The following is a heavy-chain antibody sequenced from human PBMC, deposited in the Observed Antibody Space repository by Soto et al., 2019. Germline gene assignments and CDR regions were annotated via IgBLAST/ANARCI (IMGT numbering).Heavy chain of an antibody. D-gene: IGHD3-3*01. CDR3: ASGAWSGYHFDY. CDR2: IYYSGST. CDR1: GGSVSSGSYY. Sequence: QVQLQESGPGLVKPSETLSLTCTVSGGSVSSGSYYWSWIRQPPGKGLEWIGYIYYSGSTNYNPPLKSRVTISVDTSKNQFSLKLSSVTAADTAVYYCASGAWSGYHFDYWGQGTLVTVSS. V-gene: IGHV4-61*01. J-gene: IGHJ4*02.